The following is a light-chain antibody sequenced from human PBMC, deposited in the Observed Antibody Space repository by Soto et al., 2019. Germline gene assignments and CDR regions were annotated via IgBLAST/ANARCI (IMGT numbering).Light chain of an antibody. Sequence: EIVLTQSPGTLSLSPGERATVSCGASQSVGNNYLAWYQQKVGQAPRLLIHAASSRATGIPDRFSGSGSGTDFALTINRLEPEDFAVYYCQQYASSPLTFGGGNKVEIK. CDR2: AAS. V-gene: IGKV3-20*01. CDR1: QSVGNNY. CDR3: QQYASSPLT. J-gene: IGKJ4*01.